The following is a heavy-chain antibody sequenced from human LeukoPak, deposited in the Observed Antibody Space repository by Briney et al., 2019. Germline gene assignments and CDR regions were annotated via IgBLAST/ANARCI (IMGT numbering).Heavy chain of an antibody. V-gene: IGHV3-23*01. CDR1: GVTFSSYS. J-gene: IGHJ4*02. D-gene: IGHD6-13*01. CDR2: ISGSGGST. Sequence: GGSLRLSCAASGVTFSSYSMSWVRQAPGAGLEWVSAISGSGGSTYYADSVKGRFTISRDNSKNTLYLQMNSLRAEDTAVYYCAKVLQKYSSSPPGDYWGQGTLVTVSS. CDR3: AKVLQKYSSSPPGDY.